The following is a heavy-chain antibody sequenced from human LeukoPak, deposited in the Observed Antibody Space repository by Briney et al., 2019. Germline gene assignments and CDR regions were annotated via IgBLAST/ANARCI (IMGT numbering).Heavy chain of an antibody. CDR3: ARDGPYYYDSSGGIDY. D-gene: IGHD3-22*01. CDR1: GFTFSSYW. J-gene: IGHJ4*02. CDR2: IKQDGSEK. Sequence: GGSLRLSCAASGFTFSSYWMSWVRQAPGKGLEWVANIKQDGSEKYYVDSVKGRFTISRDNAKNSLYLQMNSLRAEDTAVYYCARDGPYYYDSSGGIDYWGQGTLVTVSS. V-gene: IGHV3-7*01.